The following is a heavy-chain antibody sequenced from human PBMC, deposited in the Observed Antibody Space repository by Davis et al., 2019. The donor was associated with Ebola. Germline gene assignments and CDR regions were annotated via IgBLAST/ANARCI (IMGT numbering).Heavy chain of an antibody. Sequence: GGSLRLSCAASGFTFSSYGMHWVRQAPGKGLEWVAVIWYDGSNKYYADSVKGRFTISRDISKNTVYLQMNSLRAEDTAVYYCARGDGYNFWDHWGQGILVTVSS. CDR2: IWYDGSNK. J-gene: IGHJ4*02. CDR3: ARGDGYNFWDH. CDR1: GFTFSSYG. D-gene: IGHD5-24*01. V-gene: IGHV3-33*01.